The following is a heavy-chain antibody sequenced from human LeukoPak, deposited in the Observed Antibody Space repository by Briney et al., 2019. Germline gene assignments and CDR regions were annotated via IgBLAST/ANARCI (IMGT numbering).Heavy chain of an antibody. Sequence: PGGSLRLSCAASGFTFSSYEMNWVRQAPGKGLEWVSSISGSGVSTYYADSVKGRFTISRDNSKNTLYLQMNSLRAEDTAVYYCARAPGYRSFLDYWGQGTLVTVSS. V-gene: IGHV3-23*01. D-gene: IGHD6-13*01. CDR1: GFTFSSYE. J-gene: IGHJ4*02. CDR2: ISGSGVST. CDR3: ARAPGYRSFLDY.